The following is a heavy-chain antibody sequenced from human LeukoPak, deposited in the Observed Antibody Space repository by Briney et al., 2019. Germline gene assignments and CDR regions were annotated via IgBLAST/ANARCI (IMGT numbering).Heavy chain of an antibody. Sequence: KPSETLSLTCTVSGGSISSYYWSWIRQPPGKGLEWIGYIYYSGSTNYNPSLKSRVTISVDTSKNQFSLKLSSVTAADTAAYYCARAPGDYGFDYWGQGTLVTVSS. V-gene: IGHV4-59*01. CDR3: ARAPGDYGFDY. CDR2: IYYSGST. D-gene: IGHD4-17*01. J-gene: IGHJ4*02. CDR1: GGSISSYY.